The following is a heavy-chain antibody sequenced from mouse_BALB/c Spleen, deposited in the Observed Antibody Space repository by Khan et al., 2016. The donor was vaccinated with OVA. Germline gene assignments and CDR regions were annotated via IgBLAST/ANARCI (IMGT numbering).Heavy chain of an antibody. CDR3: ARDYWFAY. CDR1: GFTFSNYA. J-gene: IGHJ3*01. V-gene: IGHV5-6-5*01. Sequence: EVQGVESGGGLVKPGGSLKLSCAASGFTFSNYAMSWVLQTPEKRLEWVASISSGGSTYYPDSVKGRFTISRDNARNILYLQMSSLRSEDTAMYYCARDYWFAYWGQGTLVTVSA. CDR2: ISSGGST.